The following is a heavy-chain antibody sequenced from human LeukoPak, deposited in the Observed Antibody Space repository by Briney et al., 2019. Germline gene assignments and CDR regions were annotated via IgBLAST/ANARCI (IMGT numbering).Heavy chain of an antibody. Sequence: PSETLSLTCTVSGGSISSSSGYWGWIRQPPGKGLEWIGSIYHSGRTYYNPSLKSQVTISVDTSKNQFSLKLSSVTAADTAVYYCARRRWVRGPDVVNPFDYWGQGTLVTVSS. J-gene: IGHJ4*02. CDR1: GGSISSSSGY. CDR2: IYHSGRT. D-gene: IGHD5-12*01. CDR3: ARRRWVRGPDVVNPFDY. V-gene: IGHV4-39*01.